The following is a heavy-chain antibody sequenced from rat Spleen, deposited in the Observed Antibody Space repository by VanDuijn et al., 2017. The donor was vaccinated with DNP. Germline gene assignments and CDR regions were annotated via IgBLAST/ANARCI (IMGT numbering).Heavy chain of an antibody. D-gene: IGHD4-3*01. Sequence: EVQLVESGGDLVQPGRSLKLFCAASGFTFSDYYMAWVRQAPTKGPEWVAYIRYDGGSTKYGDSVKGRFTISRDNAKNTLYLQMNSLRSEDLATYYCVRWNSGHFDYWGQGVMVPVSS. CDR3: VRWNSGHFDY. J-gene: IGHJ2*01. CDR1: GFTFSDYY. CDR2: IRYDGGST. V-gene: IGHV5-22*01.